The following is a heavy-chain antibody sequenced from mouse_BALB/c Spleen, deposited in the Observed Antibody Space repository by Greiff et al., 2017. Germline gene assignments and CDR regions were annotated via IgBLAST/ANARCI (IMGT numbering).Heavy chain of an antibody. V-gene: IGHV1-4*01. J-gene: IGHJ4*01. Sequence: QVQLKQSGAELARPGASVKMSCKASGYTFTSYTMHWVKQRPGQGLEWIGYINPSSGYTNYNQKFKDKATLTADKSSSTAYMQLSSLTSEDSAVYYCALYYNYAMDYWGQGTSVTVSS. D-gene: IGHD2-1*01. CDR2: INPSSGYT. CDR1: GYTFTSYT. CDR3: ALYYNYAMDY.